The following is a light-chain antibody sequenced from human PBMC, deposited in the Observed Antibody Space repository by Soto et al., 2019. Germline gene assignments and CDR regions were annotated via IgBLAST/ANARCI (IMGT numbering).Light chain of an antibody. Sequence: VVMTQSPLSLPVTLGQPASISCRSNQSLVHSDGIAYFSWFQQRPGRSPRRLIYKVSNRDSGVPARFSGTGSGTDFALKISRVEAEDVGGYYCMQGTYWPRPFGQGSKVDI. CDR3: MQGTYWPRP. CDR2: KVS. V-gene: IGKV2-30*02. CDR1: QSLVHSDGIAY. J-gene: IGKJ1*01.